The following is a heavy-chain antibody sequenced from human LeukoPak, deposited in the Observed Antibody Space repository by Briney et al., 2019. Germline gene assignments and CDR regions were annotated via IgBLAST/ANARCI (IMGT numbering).Heavy chain of an antibody. CDR3: ARERQQLGYYYGMDV. CDR1: GFTFSSYE. J-gene: IGHJ6*02. Sequence: GGCLRLSCAASGFTFSSYEMNWVRQAPGKGLEWVSYISSSGSTIYYADSVKGRFTISRDNAKNSLYLQMNSLRAEDTAVYYCARERQQLGYYYGMDVWGQGTTVTVSS. D-gene: IGHD6-13*01. CDR2: ISSSGSTI. V-gene: IGHV3-48*03.